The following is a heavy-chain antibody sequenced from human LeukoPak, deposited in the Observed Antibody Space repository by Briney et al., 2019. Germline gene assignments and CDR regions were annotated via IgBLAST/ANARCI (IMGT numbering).Heavy chain of an antibody. D-gene: IGHD3-3*01. CDR1: GGPINFY. Sequence: PSETLSLTCSVSGGPINFYWSWIRQSPGKGLEWIGCVHQNGSASYKSSLQRRVTMSVDTSKRQVSLMLNSVTAADTAVYYWSRDVRRGLRFNNIYPYFGMDVLGKGTTVIVSA. CDR3: SRDVRRGLRFNNIYPYFGMDV. J-gene: IGHJ6*04. V-gene: IGHV4-59*01. CDR2: VHQNGSA.